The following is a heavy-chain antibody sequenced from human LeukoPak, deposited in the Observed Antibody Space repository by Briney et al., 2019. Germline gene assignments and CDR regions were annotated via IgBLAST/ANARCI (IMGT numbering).Heavy chain of an antibody. J-gene: IGHJ4*02. V-gene: IGHV3-30*18. CDR2: ISYDGSNK. D-gene: IGHD3-22*01. CDR3: AKSGRYDSSGYYMAVSGY. CDR1: GFTFSSYG. Sequence: GGSLRLSCAASGFTFSSYGMHWVRQAPGKGLEWVAVISYDGSNKYYADSVKGRFTISRDNSKNTLYLQMNSLRAEDTAVYYCAKSGRYDSSGYYMAVSGYWGQGTLVTVSS.